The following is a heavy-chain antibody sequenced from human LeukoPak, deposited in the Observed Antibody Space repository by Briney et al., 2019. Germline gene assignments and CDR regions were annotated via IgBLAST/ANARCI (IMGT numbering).Heavy chain of an antibody. J-gene: IGHJ4*02. V-gene: IGHV1-18*01. CDR3: ARDVWDYCGSGSLSYFDY. Sequence: GSVKVSCKASGSTFTSYGISWVRQAPGQGLERMGWISAYNGNTNYAQKLRGRVTMTTDTSTSTADMELRSLRSDDTAVYYCARDVWDYCGSGSLSYFDYWGQGTLDTVSS. CDR1: GSTFTSYG. CDR2: ISAYNGNT. D-gene: IGHD3-10*01.